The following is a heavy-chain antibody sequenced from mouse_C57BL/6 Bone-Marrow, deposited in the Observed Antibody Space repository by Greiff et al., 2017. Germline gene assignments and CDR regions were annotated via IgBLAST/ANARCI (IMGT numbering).Heavy chain of an antibody. D-gene: IGHD4-1*01. CDR2: IDPENGAT. Sequence: VQLQQSGAELVRPGASVKLSCTASGFNIKDDYMHWVKQRPEQGLEWIGWIDPENGATEYASKFQGKATITADTSSNTAYLQLSSLTSEDTAVYYCTTWDGAMDYWGQGTSVTVSS. CDR3: TTWDGAMDY. J-gene: IGHJ4*01. V-gene: IGHV14-4*01. CDR1: GFNIKDDY.